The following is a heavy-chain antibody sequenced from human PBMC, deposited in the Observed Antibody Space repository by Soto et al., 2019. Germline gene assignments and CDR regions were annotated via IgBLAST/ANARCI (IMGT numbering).Heavy chain of an antibody. V-gene: IGHV4-31*03. CDR3: ARVSAGGTRWFDS. CDR2: IYYRGTT. J-gene: IGHJ5*01. CDR1: GGSISTGVWY. D-gene: IGHD6-13*01. Sequence: SETLSLTCSVSGGSISTGVWYWSWVREHPGKGLEWIGDIYYRGTTSYNPSLGSRVTISRDTSKNQVSLKLNSVTDADTAVYYCARVSAGGTRWFDSWGQGIRVTVSS.